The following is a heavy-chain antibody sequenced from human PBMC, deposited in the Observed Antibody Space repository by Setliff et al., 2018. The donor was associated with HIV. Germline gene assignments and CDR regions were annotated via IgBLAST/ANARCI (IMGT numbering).Heavy chain of an antibody. D-gene: IGHD6-13*01. V-gene: IGHV3-33*05. J-gene: IGHJ3*02. CDR2: ISYDGSNK. CDR3: ARATAAWDDAFDI. CDR1: GFTFSSYG. Sequence: PGGSLRLSCAASGFTFSSYGVHWVRQAPGKGLEWVALISYDGSNKYCADSVKGRFTISRDNSKNTLYLQMSSLRAEDTAVYYCARATAAWDDAFDIWGQGTMVTVSS.